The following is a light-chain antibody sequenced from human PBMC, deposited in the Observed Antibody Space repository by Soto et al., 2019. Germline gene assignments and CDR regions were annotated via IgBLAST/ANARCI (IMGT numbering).Light chain of an antibody. Sequence: EIVLTQSPGTLSLSPGERATLSCRASQSISSSSLAWYQKKPGQAPRLLIYGASSRATGIPERFSGSGSGTDFTLTISRLEPEDFAVYYCQQYGSSPLYTFGQGTKVDIK. CDR1: QSISSSS. J-gene: IGKJ2*01. V-gene: IGKV3-20*01. CDR2: GAS. CDR3: QQYGSSPLYT.